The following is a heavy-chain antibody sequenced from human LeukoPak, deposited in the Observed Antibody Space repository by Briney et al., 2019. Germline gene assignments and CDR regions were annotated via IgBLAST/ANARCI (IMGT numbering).Heavy chain of an antibody. D-gene: IGHD3-22*01. CDR3: ARALGSGYPDYYDYYMDV. J-gene: IGHJ6*03. CDR1: GFTVSNNY. V-gene: IGHV3-53*01. CDR2: LYSGGST. Sequence: GGSLRLSCAASGFTVSNNYMSWVRQAPGKGLEWVSVLYSGGSTYYADSVMGRFTISRDNSKNTLFLQMISLRAEDTAVYYCARALGSGYPDYYDYYMDVWGKGTTVTVSS.